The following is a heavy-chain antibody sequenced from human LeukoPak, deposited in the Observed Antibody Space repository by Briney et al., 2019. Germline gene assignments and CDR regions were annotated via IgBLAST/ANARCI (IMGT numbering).Heavy chain of an antibody. CDR1: GGSISSSSYY. CDR3: ARGDSSQITSRYYFDY. D-gene: IGHD6-13*01. Sequence: ETLSLTCPVSGGSISSSSYYWGWIRQPPGKGLEWIGSIYYSESTYYNPSLKSRVTISVDTSRNQFSLKLSSVTAADTAVYYCARGDSSQITSRYYFDYWGQGTLVTVSS. V-gene: IGHV4-39*07. CDR2: IYYSEST. J-gene: IGHJ4*02.